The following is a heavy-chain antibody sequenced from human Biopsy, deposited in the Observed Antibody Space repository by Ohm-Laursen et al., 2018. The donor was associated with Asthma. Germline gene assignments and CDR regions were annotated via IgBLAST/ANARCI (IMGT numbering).Heavy chain of an antibody. CDR3: ARDVGINADPGHWSFNL. CDR2: ISYDGGSI. Sequence: SLRLSCAASRFTYEMHWVRQAPGKGLEWVAVISYDGGSIYYADSVKGRFTISRDNSKNTLSLQMNSLTAEDTAVYYCARDVGINADPGHWSFNLWGRGTQVTVSS. D-gene: IGHD1-14*01. J-gene: IGHJ2*01. CDR1: RFTYE. V-gene: IGHV3-30-3*01.